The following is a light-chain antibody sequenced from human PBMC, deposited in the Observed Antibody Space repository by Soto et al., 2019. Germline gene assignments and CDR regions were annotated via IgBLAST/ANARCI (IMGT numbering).Light chain of an antibody. CDR2: DAS. Sequence: EIVLTQSPATLSLPPGERATLSCRASQSISSTYLAWYHQRPGQAPRLLIYDASTRATGIPDRFSGTGSGTDFTLTISGLEPEDLGVYFCQQYGYSPPWTFGQGTKVEI. V-gene: IGKV3-20*01. CDR1: QSISSTY. CDR3: QQYGYSPPWT. J-gene: IGKJ1*01.